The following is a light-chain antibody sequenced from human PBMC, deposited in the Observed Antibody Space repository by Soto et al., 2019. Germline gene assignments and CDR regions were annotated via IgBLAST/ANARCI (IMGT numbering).Light chain of an antibody. V-gene: IGKV3-20*01. CDR2: GAS. CDR3: QQYDRSPYT. Sequence: EIVLTQSPGTLSLSPGERVTLSCRASQSVSSSYLAWYQQKPGQAPTLLIYGASSRATGIPDRFSGSGSGTDFTLTIRRLEPEDFAGYYCQQYDRSPYTCGQGTKLEIK. CDR1: QSVSSSY. J-gene: IGKJ2*01.